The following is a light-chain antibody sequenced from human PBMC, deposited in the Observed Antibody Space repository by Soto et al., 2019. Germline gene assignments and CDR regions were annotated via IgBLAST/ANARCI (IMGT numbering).Light chain of an antibody. CDR2: GAS. J-gene: IGKJ1*01. V-gene: IGKV3-15*01. CDR3: QQYNNWPPAT. Sequence: EIVMTQAPGTLSVSPGERATLSCRARQSVSSNLAWYQQKPGQAPRLLIHGASTRATGIPARFSGSGSGTEFTLTISSLQSEDFAVYYCQQYNNWPPATFGQGTKVDIK. CDR1: QSVSSN.